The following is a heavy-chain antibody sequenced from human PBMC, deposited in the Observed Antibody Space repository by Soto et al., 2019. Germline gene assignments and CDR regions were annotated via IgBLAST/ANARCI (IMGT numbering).Heavy chain of an antibody. J-gene: IGHJ3*02. CDR3: ARGGPYYDFWSGYSDAFDI. CDR1: GGSISSSSYY. D-gene: IGHD3-3*01. CDR2: IYYSGST. Sequence: SETLSLTCTVSGGSISSSSYYWGWIRQPPGKGLEWIGSIYYSGSTYYNPSLKSRVTISVDTSKNQFSLKLSSVTAADTAVYYCARGGPYYDFWSGYSDAFDIWGQGTMVTVSS. V-gene: IGHV4-39*01.